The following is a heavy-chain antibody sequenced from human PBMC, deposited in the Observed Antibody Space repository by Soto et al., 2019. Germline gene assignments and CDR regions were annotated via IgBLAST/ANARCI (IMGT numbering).Heavy chain of an antibody. V-gene: IGHV4-39*07. CDR1: GDSISNSRFY. CDR3: ARLWFGEPLDY. J-gene: IGHJ4*02. D-gene: IGHD3-10*01. Sequence: SETLSLTCSVSGDSISNSRFYWAWIRQPPGEGLEWIGSIYHTGNAYYNPSLKSRVTISVDTSKNQFSLKLSSVTAADTAVYYCARLWFGEPLDYWGQGTLVTVSS. CDR2: IYHTGNA.